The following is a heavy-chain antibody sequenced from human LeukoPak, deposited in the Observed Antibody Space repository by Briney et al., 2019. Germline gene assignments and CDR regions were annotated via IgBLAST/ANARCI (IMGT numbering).Heavy chain of an antibody. CDR1: GYTFTSYG. CDR2: ISAYNGNT. V-gene: IGHV1-18*01. D-gene: IGHD3-10*01. CDR3: ARAPTHRYYYGSGTSRAFDI. Sequence: GASVKVSCKASGYTFTSYGISWVRQAPGQGLEWMGWISAYNGNTNYAQKLQGRVTMTTDTSTSTAYMEMRSLRSDDTAVYYCARAPTHRYYYGSGTSRAFDIWGQGTMVTVSS. J-gene: IGHJ3*02.